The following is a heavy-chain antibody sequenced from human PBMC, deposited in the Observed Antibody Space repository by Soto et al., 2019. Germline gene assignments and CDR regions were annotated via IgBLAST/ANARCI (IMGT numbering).Heavy chain of an antibody. CDR1: GFTFSSYG. D-gene: IGHD3-10*01. CDR2: IWYDGSNK. Sequence: GGSLRLSCAASGFTFSSYGMHWVRQAPGKGLEWVAVIWYDGSNKYYADSVKGRFTISRDNSKNTLYLQMNSLRAEDTAVYYCAKDVKYYYGSGSYVDWGQGTLVTVSS. V-gene: IGHV3-33*06. CDR3: AKDVKYYYGSGSYVD. J-gene: IGHJ4*02.